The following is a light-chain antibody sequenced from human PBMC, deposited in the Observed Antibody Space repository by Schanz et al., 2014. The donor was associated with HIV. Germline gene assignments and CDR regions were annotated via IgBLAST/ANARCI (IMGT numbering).Light chain of an antibody. CDR1: ESVSNN. J-gene: IGKJ1*01. CDR3: QQRSKWPQT. V-gene: IGKV3-11*01. Sequence: EIVMTQSPDTLSVSPGERATLSCRTSESVSNNLAWYQQKPGQAPRLLIYGASTRATGIPARFSGSGSGTDFTLTISSLEPEDFAVYYCQQRSKWPQTFGQGTKVEI. CDR2: GAS.